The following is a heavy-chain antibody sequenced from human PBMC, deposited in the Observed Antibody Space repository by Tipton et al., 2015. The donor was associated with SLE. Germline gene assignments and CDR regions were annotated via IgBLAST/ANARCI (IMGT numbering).Heavy chain of an antibody. CDR2: INHSGST. V-gene: IGHV4-34*01. CDR1: GGSFSGYY. J-gene: IGHJ3*02. CDR3: ARAPYRNAGDGAFDI. D-gene: IGHD3-10*01. Sequence: TLSLTCAVYGGSFSGYYWSWIRQPPGKGLEWIGEINHSGSTNYNPSLKRRFTISVDTSKNQFSLKLSSVTAADTGVSYCARAPYRNAGDGAFDIWGQGTSVTFSS.